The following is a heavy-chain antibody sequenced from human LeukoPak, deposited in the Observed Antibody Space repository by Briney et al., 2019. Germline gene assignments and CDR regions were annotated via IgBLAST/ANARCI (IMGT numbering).Heavy chain of an antibody. D-gene: IGHD7-27*01. Sequence: SETLSLTCTVSGGSIRSSSYYWGWIRQPPGKGLEWIGSIYYSGSTYYNPSLKSRVTISVDTSKNQFSLKLISVTAADTAVYYCASRKLGNDYWGQGTLVTVSS. CDR2: IYYSGST. CDR3: ASRKLGNDY. J-gene: IGHJ4*02. V-gene: IGHV4-39*07. CDR1: GGSIRSSSYY.